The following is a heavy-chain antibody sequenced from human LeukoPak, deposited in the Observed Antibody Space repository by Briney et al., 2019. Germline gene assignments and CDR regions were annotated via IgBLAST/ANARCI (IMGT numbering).Heavy chain of an antibody. J-gene: IGHJ4*02. CDR1: GGSFSGYY. Sequence: SETLSLTCAVYGGSFSGYYWSWIRQPPGKGLEWIGEINHSGSTNYNPSLKSRVTISVDTSKNQFSLKLSSVTAADTAVYYCAREPLRMVRGVIDYWGQGTLVTVSS. CDR3: AREPLRMVRGVIDY. V-gene: IGHV4-34*01. CDR2: INHSGST. D-gene: IGHD3-10*01.